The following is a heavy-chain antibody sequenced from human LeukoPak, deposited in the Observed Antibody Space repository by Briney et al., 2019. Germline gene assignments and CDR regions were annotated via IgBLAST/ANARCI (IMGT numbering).Heavy chain of an antibody. CDR3: AKAHARNYDFWSGSDYYYGMDV. D-gene: IGHD3-3*01. CDR2: ISGSGGST. V-gene: IGHV3-23*01. J-gene: IGHJ6*02. CDR1: GFTFSSYA. Sequence: GASLRLSCAASGFTFSSYAMSWVRQAPGKGLEWVSAISGSGGSTYYADSVKGRFTISRDNSKNTLYPQMNSLRAEDTAVYYCAKAHARNYDFWSGSDYYYGMDVWGQGTTVTVSS.